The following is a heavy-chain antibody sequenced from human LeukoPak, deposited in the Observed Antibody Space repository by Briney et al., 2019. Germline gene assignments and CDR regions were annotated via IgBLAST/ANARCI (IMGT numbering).Heavy chain of an antibody. CDR3: ARRAYSSSWYVEYNWFDP. CDR1: GYTFTSYG. J-gene: IGHJ5*02. D-gene: IGHD6-13*01. CDR2: MNPNSGNT. V-gene: IGHV1-8*01. Sequence: GAPVKVSCKASGYTFTSYGISWVRQATGQGLEWMGWMNPNSGNTGYAQKFQGRVTMTRNTSISTAYMELSSLRSDDTAVYYCARRAYSSSWYVEYNWFDPWGQGTLVTVSS.